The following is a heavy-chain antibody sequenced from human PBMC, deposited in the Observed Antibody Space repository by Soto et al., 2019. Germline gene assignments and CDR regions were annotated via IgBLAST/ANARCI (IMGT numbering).Heavy chain of an antibody. CDR1: GGTFSSYA. V-gene: IGHV1-69*13. CDR3: ARGEAARPLCYYCYGMDV. CDR2: LIPIFGTA. Sequence: SVKVSCKASGGTFSSYAISWVRQAPGQGLEWMVGLIPIFGTANYAQKFQGRVTINADESTSTAYMELSSLRSEDTAVYYCARGEAARPLCYYCYGMDVSAQGTTVTVSS. D-gene: IGHD6-6*01. J-gene: IGHJ6*02.